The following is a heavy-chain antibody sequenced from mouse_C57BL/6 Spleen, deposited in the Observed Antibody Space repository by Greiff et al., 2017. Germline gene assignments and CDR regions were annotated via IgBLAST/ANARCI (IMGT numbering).Heavy chain of an antibody. Sequence: QVQLQQSDAELVKPGASVKISCKVSGYTFTDHTIHWMKQRPEQGLEWIGYIYPRDGSTKYNEKFKGKATLTADKSSSTAYMQLNSLTSEDSAVYFCAREGVIYDGYYRFAYWGQGTLVTVSA. J-gene: IGHJ3*01. CDR2: IYPRDGST. CDR3: AREGVIYDGYYRFAY. V-gene: IGHV1-78*01. CDR1: GYTFTDHT. D-gene: IGHD2-3*01.